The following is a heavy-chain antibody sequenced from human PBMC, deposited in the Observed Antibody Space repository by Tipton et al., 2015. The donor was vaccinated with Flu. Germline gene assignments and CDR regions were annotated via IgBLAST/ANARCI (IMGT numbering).Heavy chain of an antibody. CDR2: IGTSGDT. V-gene: IGHV3-13*01. J-gene: IGHJ6*02. CDR1: GFTFSSYG. CDR3: ARGPLPDSNWYNGMDV. D-gene: IGHD6-13*01. Sequence: GPLRLSCEASGFTFSSYGMHWVRQATGKGLEWVSDIGTSGDTYYPGSVKGRFTISRENAKNSLYLQMNSLRAGDTAVYYCARGPLPDSNWYNGMDVWGQGTTVTVFS.